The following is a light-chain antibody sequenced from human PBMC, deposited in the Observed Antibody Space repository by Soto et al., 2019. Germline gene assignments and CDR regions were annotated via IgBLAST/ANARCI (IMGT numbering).Light chain of an antibody. CDR1: QSVRSY. Sequence: IVLTQSPATLYLSPGERATLYCRASQSVRSYLALYQHKPGQAPRLLIYDASNRATGIPARFSGSGSGTDFNLTISSLESEEFAVYYCQQRSNWYTFGQATKLEIK. J-gene: IGKJ2*01. V-gene: IGKV3-11*01. CDR3: QQRSNWYT. CDR2: DAS.